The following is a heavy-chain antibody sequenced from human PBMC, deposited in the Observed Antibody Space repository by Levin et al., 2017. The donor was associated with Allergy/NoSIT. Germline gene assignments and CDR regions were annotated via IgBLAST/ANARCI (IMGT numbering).Heavy chain of an antibody. CDR3: TRDIAARHWFDP. D-gene: IGHD6-6*01. V-gene: IGHV3-49*03. Sequence: SLRLSCTASGFTFGDYAMSWFRQAPGKGLEWVAFLRSIRHGGTSEYAASVKGRFIISRDDSKSIAYLQMNSLKIEDTAMYYCTRDIAARHWFDPWGQGTQVTVSS. CDR2: LRSIRHGGTS. J-gene: IGHJ5*02. CDR1: GFTFGDYA.